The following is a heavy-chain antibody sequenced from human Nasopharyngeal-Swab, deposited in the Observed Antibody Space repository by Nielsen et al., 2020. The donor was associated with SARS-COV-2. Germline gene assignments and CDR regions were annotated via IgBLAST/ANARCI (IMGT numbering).Heavy chain of an antibody. CDR1: GFTFSAYD. Sequence: GGSLRLSCAASGFTFSAYDMNWVRQAPGKGLEWVSYISSTGSTINYADSVKGRVTTSRDNSKNTLYLQMNSLRAEDTAVYYCATPQGPAGVEGPYYFDYWGQGTLVTVSS. J-gene: IGHJ4*02. CDR3: ATPQGPAGVEGPYYFDY. D-gene: IGHD2-15*01. V-gene: IGHV3-48*03. CDR2: ISSTGSTI.